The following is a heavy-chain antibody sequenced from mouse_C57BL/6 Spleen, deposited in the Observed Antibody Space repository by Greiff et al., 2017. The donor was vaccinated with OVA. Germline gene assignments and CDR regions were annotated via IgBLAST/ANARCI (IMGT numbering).Heavy chain of an antibody. CDR2: ISSGSSTI. V-gene: IGHV5-17*01. D-gene: IGHD6-1*01. J-gene: IGHJ4*01. CDR3: ARPHDYAMDY. CDR1: GFTFSDYG. Sequence: EVKLQESGGGLVKPGGSLKLSCAASGFTFSDYGMHWVRQAPEKGLEWVAYISSGSSTIYYADTVKGRFTISRDNAKNTLFLQMTSLRSEDTAMYYCARPHDYAMDYWGQGTSVTVSS.